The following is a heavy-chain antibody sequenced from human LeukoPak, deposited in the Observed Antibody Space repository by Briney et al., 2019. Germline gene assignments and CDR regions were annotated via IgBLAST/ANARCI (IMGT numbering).Heavy chain of an antibody. Sequence: RASVKVSCKASGGTFSSYAISWVRQAPGKGLEWVSYISSSSSTIYYADSVKGRFTISRDNAKNSLYLQMNSLRAEDTAVYYRAREDSDYMDVWGKGTTVTVSS. CDR1: GGTFSSYA. J-gene: IGHJ6*03. D-gene: IGHD1-26*01. V-gene: IGHV3-48*01. CDR2: ISSSSSTI. CDR3: AREDSDYMDV.